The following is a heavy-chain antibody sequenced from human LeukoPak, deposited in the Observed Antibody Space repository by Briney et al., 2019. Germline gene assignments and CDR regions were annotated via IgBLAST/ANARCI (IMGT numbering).Heavy chain of an antibody. CDR3: AKWGDYDVLTGYYVSDY. Sequence: GASLRLSCAASGLTFSDYAMSWVRQAPGKGLEWVSAITGGGSGIYYADSMKSRFTSSRDNSKNTLYLQINSLRAEDTAVYYCAKWGDYDVLTGYYVSDYWGQGTLVTVSS. CDR2: ITGGGSGI. CDR1: GLTFSDYA. J-gene: IGHJ4*02. V-gene: IGHV3-23*01. D-gene: IGHD3-9*01.